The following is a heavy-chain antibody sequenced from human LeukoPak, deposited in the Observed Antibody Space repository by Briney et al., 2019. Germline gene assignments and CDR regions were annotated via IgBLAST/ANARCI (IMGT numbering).Heavy chain of an antibody. D-gene: IGHD6-19*01. Sequence: GGSLRLSCTASGFTFGDYAMSWVRQAPGKGLEWVGFIRGKGYGGTTEYAASVKGRFTISRDDSKSIAYLQMNSLKTEDTAVYYCTRAGSGWSSDYWGQGTLVTVSS. CDR2: IRGKGYGGTT. J-gene: IGHJ4*02. CDR1: GFTFGDYA. CDR3: TRAGSGWSSDY. V-gene: IGHV3-49*04.